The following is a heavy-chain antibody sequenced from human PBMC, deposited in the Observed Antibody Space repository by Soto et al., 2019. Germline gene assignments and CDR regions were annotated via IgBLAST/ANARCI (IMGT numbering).Heavy chain of an antibody. CDR1: GGSISSYY. J-gene: IGHJ6*02. D-gene: IGHD7-27*01. CDR2: IYYSGST. Sequence: PSETLSLTCTVSGGSISSYYWSWIRQPPGKGLEWIGYIYYSGSTNYNPSLKSRVTISVDTSKNQFSLKLSSVTAADTAVYYCARDTGEGYYYGMDVWGQGTTVTSP. V-gene: IGHV4-59*01. CDR3: ARDTGEGYYYGMDV.